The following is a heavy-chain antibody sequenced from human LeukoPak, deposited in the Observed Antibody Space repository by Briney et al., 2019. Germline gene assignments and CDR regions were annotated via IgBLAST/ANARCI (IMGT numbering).Heavy chain of an antibody. CDR2: IYYSGNT. J-gene: IGHJ5*02. CDR3: ASDYGGTVFDP. V-gene: IGHV4-61*01. CDR1: GGSVSSGSYY. D-gene: IGHD4-23*01. Sequence: SETLSLTCTVSGGSVSSGSYYWSWIRQPPGKGLEWIGYIYYSGNTNYNPSLKSRVTISVDTSKNQFSLKLSSVTAADTAVYYCASDYGGTVFDPWGQGILVTISS.